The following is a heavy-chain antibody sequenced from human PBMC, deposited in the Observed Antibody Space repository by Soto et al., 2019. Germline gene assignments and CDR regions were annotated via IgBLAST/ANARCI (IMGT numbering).Heavy chain of an antibody. CDR2: IYSGGST. CDR1: GFTVSSNY. V-gene: IGHV3-66*01. Sequence: EVQLVESGGGLVQPGGSLRLSCAASGFTVSSNYMSWVRQAPGKGLEWVSVIYSGGSTYYADSVKGRFTISRDNSKNTLYLQMSSLRAEDTAVYYCARVGCSGGSCYYRHLDYWGQGTLVTVSS. CDR3: ARVGCSGGSCYYRHLDY. J-gene: IGHJ4*02. D-gene: IGHD2-15*01.